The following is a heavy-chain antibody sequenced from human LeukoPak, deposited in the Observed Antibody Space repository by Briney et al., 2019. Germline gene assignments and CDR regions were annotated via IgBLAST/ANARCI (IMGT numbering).Heavy chain of an antibody. D-gene: IGHD4-17*01. V-gene: IGHV1-46*01. Sequence: ASVKVSCKASGYTFTSYYMHWVRQAPGQGLEWMGMIKPSGGSTSYAQKFQGRVTMTRDTSTSTVYMELSSLRSEDTALYYCAREGSVTTPYYYYGMDVWGKGTTVTVSP. CDR3: AREGSVTTPYYYYGMDV. CDR2: IKPSGGST. J-gene: IGHJ6*04. CDR1: GYTFTSYY.